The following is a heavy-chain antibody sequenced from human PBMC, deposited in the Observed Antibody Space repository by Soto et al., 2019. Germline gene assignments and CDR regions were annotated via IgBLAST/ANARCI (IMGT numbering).Heavy chain of an antibody. CDR3: ARWLTYGNFDYLDY. CDR2: INSGGGAT. V-gene: IGHV3-74*01. Sequence: PGGSLRLSCAASGFAFSTYWMHWFRQAPGKGLMWVSRINSGGGATAYADSVKGRFTISRDNARNTLYLQVNGLRAEDTALYYCARWLTYGNFDYLDYWGQGTQVTVSS. D-gene: IGHD3-10*01. J-gene: IGHJ4*02. CDR1: GFAFSTYW.